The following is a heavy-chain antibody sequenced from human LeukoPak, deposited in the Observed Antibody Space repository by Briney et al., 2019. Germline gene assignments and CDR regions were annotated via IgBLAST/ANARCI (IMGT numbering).Heavy chain of an antibody. CDR3: AKGRGSSSYYHFDY. Sequence: GGSLRLSCAASGFTFSNYAMSWVRQAPGKGLEWISTIIGSGGSTYYAVSVRGRFTISRDDSKNTLYLQMNSLRAEDTALYYCAKGRGSSSYYHFDYWGQGTLVSVSS. V-gene: IGHV3-23*01. J-gene: IGHJ4*02. D-gene: IGHD6-13*01. CDR1: GFTFSNYA. CDR2: IIGSGGST.